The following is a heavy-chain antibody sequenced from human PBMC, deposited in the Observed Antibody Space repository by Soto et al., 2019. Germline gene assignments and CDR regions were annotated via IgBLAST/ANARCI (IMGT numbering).Heavy chain of an antibody. J-gene: IGHJ5*02. Sequence: PSETLSLTCTVSGDSISSSSYYWGWIRQPPGKGLEWIGSIYYSGSTYYNPSLKSRVTISVDTSKNQFSLKLSSVTAADTAVYYCARHATHKRYYYGSGSYYFGWFDPWGQGTLVTVSS. CDR1: GDSISSSSYY. CDR3: ARHATHKRYYYGSGSYYFGWFDP. CDR2: IYYSGST. D-gene: IGHD3-10*01. V-gene: IGHV4-39*01.